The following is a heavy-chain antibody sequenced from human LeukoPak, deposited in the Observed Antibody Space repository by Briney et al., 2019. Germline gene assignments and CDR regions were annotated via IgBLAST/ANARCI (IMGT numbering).Heavy chain of an antibody. D-gene: IGHD3-22*01. CDR3: ARGLGYYDSSGYKPQRGYFQH. V-gene: IGHV4-28*03. CDR1: GYSISSSNW. CDR2: IYYSGST. J-gene: IGHJ1*01. Sequence: PSDTLSLTCAVSGYSISSSNWWGWIRQPPGKGLEWIGYIYYSGSTYYNPSLKSRVTISVDTSKNQFSLKLSSVTAADTAVYYCARGLGYYDSSGYKPQRGYFQHWGQGTLVTVSS.